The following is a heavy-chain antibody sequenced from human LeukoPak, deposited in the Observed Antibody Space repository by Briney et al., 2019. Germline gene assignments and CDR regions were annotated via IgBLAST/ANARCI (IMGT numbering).Heavy chain of an antibody. CDR1: GFTFSDFY. Sequence: PGGSLRLSCAASGFTFSDFYMSWIRQAPGKGLEWISYISSSGSSIYYADSVRGRFTISRDNAKNSLYLQMNTLRAEDTAAYYCARDLSTSSEDWWDYWGQGTLVTVSS. V-gene: IGHV3-11*01. CDR3: ARDLSTSSEDWWDY. D-gene: IGHD6-13*01. J-gene: IGHJ4*02. CDR2: ISSSGSSI.